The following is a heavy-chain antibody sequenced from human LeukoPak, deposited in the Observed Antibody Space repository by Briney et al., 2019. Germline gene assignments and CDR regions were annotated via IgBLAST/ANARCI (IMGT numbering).Heavy chain of an antibody. V-gene: IGHV4-59*12. Sequence: SVTLSLTCTVSGGSISSYYWSWIRQPPGKGLEWIGYIYYSGSTNYNPSLKSRVTISVDTSKNQFSLKLSSVTAADTAVYYCARRRMGLHRYAFDIWGQGTMVTVSS. CDR1: GGSISSYY. CDR3: ARRRMGLHRYAFDI. J-gene: IGHJ3*02. CDR2: IYYSGST. D-gene: IGHD5-24*01.